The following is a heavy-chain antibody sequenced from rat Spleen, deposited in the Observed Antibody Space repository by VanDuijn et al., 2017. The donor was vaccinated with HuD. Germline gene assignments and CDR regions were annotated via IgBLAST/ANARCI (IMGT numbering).Heavy chain of an antibody. CDR3: ARGGFAY. CDR1: GFTFSNYG. V-gene: IGHV5-19*01. CDR2: ISPSGGST. J-gene: IGHJ3*01. Sequence: EVQLVESGGGLVQPGKSLKLSCTPSGFTFSNYGMHWVRQAPTKGLEWVASISPSGGSTYYRDPVKGRFTISRDNAKSTLYLQMDSLRSEDTATYYCARGGFAYWGQGTLVTVSS.